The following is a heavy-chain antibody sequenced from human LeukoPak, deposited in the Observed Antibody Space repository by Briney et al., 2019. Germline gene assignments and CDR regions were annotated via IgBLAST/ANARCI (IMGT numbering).Heavy chain of an antibody. Sequence: ASVKVSCKASGYTFTGYYMHWVRQAPGQGLEWMGWINPNSGDTKYAQKFQGRVTMTRDTSISTAYMELTRLRSDDTAVYYCARGEGQWELLRDDAFDIWGQGTMVTVSS. CDR2: INPNSGDT. CDR1: GYTFTGYY. CDR3: ARGEGQWELLRDDAFDI. J-gene: IGHJ3*02. D-gene: IGHD1-26*01. V-gene: IGHV1-2*02.